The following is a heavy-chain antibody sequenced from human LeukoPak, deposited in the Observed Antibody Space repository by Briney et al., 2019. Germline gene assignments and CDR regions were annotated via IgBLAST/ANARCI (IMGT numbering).Heavy chain of an antibody. Sequence: SVKVSCKASGGTFSSYAISWVRQAPGQGLEWMGGIIPIFGTANYAPKFQGRVTITTDESTSTAYMELSCLRSEDTAVYYCARAPLRYFDWPTGYWGQGTLVTVSS. J-gene: IGHJ4*02. D-gene: IGHD3-9*01. CDR1: GGTFSSYA. CDR3: ARAPLRYFDWPTGY. V-gene: IGHV1-69*05. CDR2: IIPIFGTA.